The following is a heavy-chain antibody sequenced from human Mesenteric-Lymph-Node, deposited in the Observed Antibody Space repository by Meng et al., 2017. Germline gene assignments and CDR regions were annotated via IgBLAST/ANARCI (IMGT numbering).Heavy chain of an antibody. V-gene: IGHV3-74*01. D-gene: IGHD3-22*01. CDR3: ARAARDSSGYSPHDAFDI. J-gene: IGHJ3*02. Sequence: GESLKISCAASGFTFDDYAMHWVRQAPGKGLVWVSRINSDGSSTSYADSVKGRFTISRDNAKNTLYLQMNSLRAEDTAVYYCARAARDSSGYSPHDAFDIWGQGKRV. CDR1: GFTFDDYA. CDR2: INSDGSST.